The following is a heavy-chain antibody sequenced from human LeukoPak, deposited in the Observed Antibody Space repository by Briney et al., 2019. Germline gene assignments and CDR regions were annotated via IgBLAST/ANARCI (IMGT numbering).Heavy chain of an antibody. CDR1: ARSLVSSPAA. CDR2: TYYRSKWIH. D-gene: IGHD1-26*01. CDR3: ARDDVGRRDHY. Sequence: TLSLTLTISARSLVSSPAAWMWIRPSPLRGPEGLGWTYYRSKWIHDYAHSVRGRRAINSDTSKNQFSLQLSSVTPDDTAVYYCARDDVGRRDHYWGQGIRVTVSS. J-gene: IGHJ4*02. V-gene: IGHV6-1*01.